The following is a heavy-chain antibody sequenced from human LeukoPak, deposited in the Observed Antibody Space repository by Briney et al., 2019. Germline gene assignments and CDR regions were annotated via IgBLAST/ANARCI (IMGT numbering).Heavy chain of an antibody. CDR1: GGTFSWYA. J-gene: IGHJ5*02. D-gene: IGHD2-15*01. Sequence: SVKVSCKASGGTFSWYAFSWVRQAPGQGLEWMGGIIPLFGSPNYAQKFRGRVTITADESTSTAYMELSSLRSEDTAVYYCARVSREVYSGWFDPWGQGTLVTVSS. CDR3: ARVSREVYSGWFDP. V-gene: IGHV1-69*13. CDR2: IIPLFGSP.